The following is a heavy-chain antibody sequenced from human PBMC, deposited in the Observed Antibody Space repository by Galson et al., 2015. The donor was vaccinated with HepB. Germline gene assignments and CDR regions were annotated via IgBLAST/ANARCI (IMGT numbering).Heavy chain of an antibody. Sequence: RLSCAASGFTFSSYAMSWVRQAPGKGLEWVSAISGSGGSTYYADSVKGRFTISRDNSKNTLYLQMNSLRAEDTAVYYCAKDLRGIAARLAYFDYWGQGTLVTVSS. V-gene: IGHV3-23*01. J-gene: IGHJ4*02. CDR2: ISGSGGST. CDR1: GFTFSSYA. D-gene: IGHD6-6*01. CDR3: AKDLRGIAARLAYFDY.